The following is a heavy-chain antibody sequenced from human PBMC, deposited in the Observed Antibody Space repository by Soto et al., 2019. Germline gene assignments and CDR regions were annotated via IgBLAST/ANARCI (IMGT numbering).Heavy chain of an antibody. CDR3: AKDNYYDSSGPRWAFDI. D-gene: IGHD3-22*01. CDR2: ISSSSSTI. J-gene: IGHJ3*02. Sequence: PGGSLRLSCAASGFTFSSYSMNWVRQAPGKGLEWVSYISSSSSTIYYADSVKGRFTISRDNAKTSLYLKMISLRDEDTAVFYCAKDNYYDSSGPRWAFDIWGQGTMVTVSS. V-gene: IGHV3-48*02. CDR1: GFTFSSYS.